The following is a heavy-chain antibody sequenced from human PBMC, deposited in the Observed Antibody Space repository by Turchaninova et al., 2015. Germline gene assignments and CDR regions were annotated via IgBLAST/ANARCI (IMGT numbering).Heavy chain of an antibody. V-gene: IGHV3-23*04. CDR1: GFPFSTYA. D-gene: IGHD3-16*01. CDR2: ISGSGCNT. CDR3: AKDGPRITALPGADADF. J-gene: IGHJ4*02. Sequence: EVQLVESGGGLVQPGGSLRLSCAAPGFPFSTYAMTWGRPAPGKGLEWVSSISGSGCNTYYADSVKGRFTISRDNSKNTLFLQMNSLRAEDAAVYYCAKDGPRITALPGADADFWGQGTLVTVSS.